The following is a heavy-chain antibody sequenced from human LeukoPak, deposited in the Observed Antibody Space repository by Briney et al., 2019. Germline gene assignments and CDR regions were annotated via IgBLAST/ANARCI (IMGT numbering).Heavy chain of an antibody. J-gene: IGHJ4*02. Sequence: GGSLRLSCAASGFTFSSYSMNWVRQAPGKGLEWVSYISSSSSTIYYADSVKGRFTISRDNAKNSLYLQMNSLRAEDTAVYYCANVRYHIAVAFNWGRGTLVTVSS. CDR1: GFTFSSYS. V-gene: IGHV3-48*01. D-gene: IGHD6-19*01. CDR2: ISSSSSTI. CDR3: ANVRYHIAVAFN.